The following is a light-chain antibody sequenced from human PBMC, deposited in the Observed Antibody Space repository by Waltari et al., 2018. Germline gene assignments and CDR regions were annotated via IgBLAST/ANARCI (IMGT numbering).Light chain of an antibody. CDR1: QSVTPIP. CDR2: GTS. Sequence: ASQSVTPIPLTWYQQNTGQAPRLLIYGTSSRATGIPDRFSGSGSGTDFTLTISRLQPEDFAIYYCQQYDGIVVTFGGGTKVEI. V-gene: IGKV3-20*01. CDR3: QQYDGIVVT. J-gene: IGKJ4*01.